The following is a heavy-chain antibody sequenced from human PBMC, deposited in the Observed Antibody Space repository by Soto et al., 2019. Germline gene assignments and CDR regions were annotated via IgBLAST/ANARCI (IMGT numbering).Heavy chain of an antibody. D-gene: IGHD3-22*01. Sequence: QLQESGPGLVKPSQTLSLTCSVSGGSITNNDYYWSWIRQTQGKGLEWSGYVYYSGSSDYIPSLKSRLSMSIDKSKNQFHLKLNSVTAADTATYYCARMTYFYDKWYFDLWGRGTLVTVSS. CDR3: ARMTYFYDKWYFDL. J-gene: IGHJ2*01. CDR1: GGSITNNDYY. V-gene: IGHV4-30-4*01. CDR2: VYYSGSS.